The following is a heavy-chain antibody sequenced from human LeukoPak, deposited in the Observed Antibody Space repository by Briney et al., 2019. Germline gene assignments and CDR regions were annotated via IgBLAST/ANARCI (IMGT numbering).Heavy chain of an antibody. V-gene: IGHV3-30-3*01. CDR3: ARDSGVAAAGSFDY. CDR2: ISYDGSNK. Sequence: GGSLRLSCAASGFTFSSYAMHWVRQAPGKGLEWVAVISYDGSNKYYADSVKGRFTTSRDNSKNTLYLQMNSLRAEDTAVYYCARDSGVAAAGSFDYWGQGTLVTVSS. J-gene: IGHJ4*02. CDR1: GFTFSSYA. D-gene: IGHD6-13*01.